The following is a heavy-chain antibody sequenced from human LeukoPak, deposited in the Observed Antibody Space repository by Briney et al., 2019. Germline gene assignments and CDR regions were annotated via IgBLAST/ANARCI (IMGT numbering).Heavy chain of an antibody. J-gene: IGHJ4*02. CDR1: GGTFSSYA. CDR3: ARVPSRTGNLLFDY. V-gene: IGHV1-69*01. Sequence: GSSVKVSCKASGGTFSSYAISWVRQAPGQGLEWMGGIIPIFGTANYAQKFQGRVTITADESTSTAYMELSSLRSEDTAVYYCARVPSRTGNLLFDYWGQGTLVTVSS. D-gene: IGHD1-1*01. CDR2: IIPIFGTA.